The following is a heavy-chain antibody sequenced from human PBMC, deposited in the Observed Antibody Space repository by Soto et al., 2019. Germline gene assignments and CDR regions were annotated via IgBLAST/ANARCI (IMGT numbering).Heavy chain of an antibody. D-gene: IGHD3-9*01. Sequence: PGGSLRLSCTASGFTFGDYAMSWFRQAPGKWLEWVGFIRSKAYGGTTEYAASVKGRFTISRDDSKSIAYLQMNSLKTEDTAVYYCTRDTSTYYDILTGYSYWGQGXLVTVSS. CDR2: IRSKAYGGTT. J-gene: IGHJ4*02. CDR3: TRDTSTYYDILTGYSY. V-gene: IGHV3-49*03. CDR1: GFTFGDYA.